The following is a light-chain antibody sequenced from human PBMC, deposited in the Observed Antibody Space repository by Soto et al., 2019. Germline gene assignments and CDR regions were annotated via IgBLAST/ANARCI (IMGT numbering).Light chain of an antibody. CDR1: QSISGE. V-gene: IGKV3-15*01. CDR2: GVS. J-gene: IGKJ2*01. Sequence: EIVMTQSPATLSVSPGERATLSCRASQSISGELAWYQQRPGQPPRLLIHGVSTSATGVPDRFSGSGSGSDFTLTISGLQSEDFAVYYCQQGHDWPLTFGQGTRLDI. CDR3: QQGHDWPLT.